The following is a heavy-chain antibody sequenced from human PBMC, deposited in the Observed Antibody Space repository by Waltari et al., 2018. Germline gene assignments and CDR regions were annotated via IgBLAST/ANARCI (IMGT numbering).Heavy chain of an antibody. CDR1: GGSISSYY. Sequence: QVQLQESGPGLVKPSETLSLTCTVSGGSISSYYWSWIRQPPGKGLEWIGYIYYSGITNYNPSLKSRVTISVDTSKNQFSLKLSSVTAADTAVYYCARVGMNYYYYYMDVWGKGTTVTVSS. CDR3: ARVGMNYYYYYMDV. V-gene: IGHV4-59*01. D-gene: IGHD1-20*01. CDR2: IYYSGIT. J-gene: IGHJ6*03.